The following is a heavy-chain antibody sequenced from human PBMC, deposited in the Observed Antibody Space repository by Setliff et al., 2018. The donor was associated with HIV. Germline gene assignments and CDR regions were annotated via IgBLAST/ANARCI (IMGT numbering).Heavy chain of an antibody. CDR1: GGSLSGYY. J-gene: IGHJ4*03. V-gene: IGHV4-34*01. Sequence: PSETLSLTCAVSGGSLSGYYWTWIRQPPGKGLEWIGEINPTVNTNYSPSLKSRVIISVDTSQNEFSLKLNSVTAADTAVYFCARGLFYSSGYYAYWGQGALVTVSS. CDR2: INPTVNT. D-gene: IGHD3-10*01. CDR3: ARGLFYSSGYYAY.